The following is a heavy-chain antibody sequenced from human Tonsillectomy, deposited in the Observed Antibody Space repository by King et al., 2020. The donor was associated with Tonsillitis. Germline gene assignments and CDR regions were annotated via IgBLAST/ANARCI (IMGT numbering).Heavy chain of an antibody. CDR3: AKDFAAMATITFGY. Sequence: VQLVESGGGVVQPGRSLRLSCAASGFSFSSFGMHWVRQAPGKGLEWVAVISYDGSNKYYADSVKGRFTISRDNSKNTLYLQMNSLRAEDTAVYYCAKDFAAMATITFGYWGLGTLVTVSS. J-gene: IGHJ4*02. CDR2: ISYDGSNK. CDR1: GFSFSSFG. V-gene: IGHV3-30*18. D-gene: IGHD5-24*01.